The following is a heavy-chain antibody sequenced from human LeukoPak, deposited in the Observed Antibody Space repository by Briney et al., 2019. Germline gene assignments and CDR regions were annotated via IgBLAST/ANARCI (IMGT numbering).Heavy chain of an antibody. CDR2: INHSGST. J-gene: IGHJ4*02. CDR3: ARVLNDSSGYYYVKYFDY. Sequence: SETLSLTCTVSGGSISSYYWSWVRQPPGKGLEWIGEINHSGSTKTNPSLKSRVTVSVDTSKHQFSLKLTSVTAADTAVYYCARVLNDSSGYYYVKYFDYWGQGTLVTVSS. CDR1: GGSISSYY. V-gene: IGHV4-34*01. D-gene: IGHD3-22*01.